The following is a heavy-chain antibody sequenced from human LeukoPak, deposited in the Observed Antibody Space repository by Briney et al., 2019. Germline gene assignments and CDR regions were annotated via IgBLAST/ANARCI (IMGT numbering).Heavy chain of an antibody. D-gene: IGHD4-17*01. CDR2: INSDGSST. J-gene: IGHJ5*01. CDR3: ARVAGDYAWFDS. Sequence: GGSLRLSCAASGFTFSSYWMHWVRQAPGKGLVWVSRINSDGSSTTYADSVKGRFTISRDNAKNTLYLQTNSLRAEDTAMFYCARVAGDYAWFDSWGQGTLVTVSS. CDR1: GFTFSSYW. V-gene: IGHV3-74*01.